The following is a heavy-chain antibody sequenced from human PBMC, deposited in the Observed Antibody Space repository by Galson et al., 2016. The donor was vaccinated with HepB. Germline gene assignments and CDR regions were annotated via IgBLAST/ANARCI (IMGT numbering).Heavy chain of an antibody. CDR2: IYHSGST. J-gene: IGHJ4*02. V-gene: IGHV4-30-2*01. CDR3: ARVRVVDGSGSDSLDYFDY. Sequence: TLSLTCAVSGASFSSGGLSWSWIRQPPGKGLECIGYIYHSGSTYYNPSLKSRVTISVDRSKNQFSLRLSSVTAADTAVYYCARVRVVDGSGSDSLDYFDYWGQGTLVTVSS. D-gene: IGHD3-10*01. CDR1: GASFSSGGLS.